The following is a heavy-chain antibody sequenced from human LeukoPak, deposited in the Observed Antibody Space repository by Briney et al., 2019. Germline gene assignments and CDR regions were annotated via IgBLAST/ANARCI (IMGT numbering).Heavy chain of an antibody. CDR1: GFTVSSNY. CDR3: ARDRAIATYYYYYMDV. V-gene: IGHV3-48*01. Sequence: GGSLRLSCAASGFTVSSNYMSWVRQAPGKGLEWVSYISSSSSTIYYADSVKGRFTISRDNAKNSLYLQMNSLRAEDTAVYYSARDRAIATYYYYYMDVWGKGTTVTVSS. J-gene: IGHJ6*03. CDR2: ISSSSSTI. D-gene: IGHD6-13*01.